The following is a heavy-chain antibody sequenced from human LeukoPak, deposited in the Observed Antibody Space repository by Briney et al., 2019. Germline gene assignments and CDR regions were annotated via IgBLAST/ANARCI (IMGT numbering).Heavy chain of an antibody. CDR3: ASVTFGGVDNDY. CDR1: GFTFSSYS. V-gene: IGHV3-21*01. D-gene: IGHD3-16*01. CDR2: ISSSSSYI. J-gene: IGHJ4*02. Sequence: GGSLRLSCAAPGFTFSSYSMSWVRQAPGKGLEWVSSISSSSSYIYYADSVKGRFTISRDNAKNSLYLQMNSLRAEDTAVYYCASVTFGGVDNDYWGQGTLVTVSA.